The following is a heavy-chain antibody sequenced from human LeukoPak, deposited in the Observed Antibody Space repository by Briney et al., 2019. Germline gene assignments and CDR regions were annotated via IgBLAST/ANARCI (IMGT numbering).Heavy chain of an antibody. D-gene: IGHD4/OR15-4a*01. J-gene: IGHJ4*02. V-gene: IGHV3-30*18. CDR1: GFPFSAYA. CDR2: ISSDENSR. CDR3: TKPDSAMTMNYFDY. Sequence: GGSLRLSCTVSGFPFSAYAGHWVRQAPGKGLEWVAVISSDENSRFYVDSVKGRFTISRDNSKNTLYLQMNSLRPEDTAVYYCTKPDSAMTMNYFDYWGQGTLVTVSS.